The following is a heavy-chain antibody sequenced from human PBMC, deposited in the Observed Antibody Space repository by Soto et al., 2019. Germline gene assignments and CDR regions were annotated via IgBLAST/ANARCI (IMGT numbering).Heavy chain of an antibody. V-gene: IGHV4-30-4*01. D-gene: IGHD2-21*02. CDR2: IYYSGTT. Sequence: SETLSLTCTVSGGSISSGDYYWSWIRQPPGKGLEWIGYIYYSGTTYYNPSLKSRVTISVDTSKNQFSLKLRSVTAADTAIYYCARQPQHLVVVTAVPGWIDPWGRGTLVTVSS. CDR3: ARQPQHLVVVTAVPGWIDP. J-gene: IGHJ5*02. CDR1: GGSISSGDYY.